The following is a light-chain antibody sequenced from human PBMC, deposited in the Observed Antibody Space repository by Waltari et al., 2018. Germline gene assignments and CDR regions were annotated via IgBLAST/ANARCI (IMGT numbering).Light chain of an antibody. Sequence: QSALTQPPAASGTPGQRLIIPCSGSGSNIGTNFVYWYQQFPGTAPKLLIYRSDQRASGVPDRFSGSKSGSSASLAISGLQSEDESLYYCAAWDDSLSAVVFGGGTQVTVL. CDR1: GSNIGTNF. CDR3: AAWDDSLSAVV. CDR2: RSD. V-gene: IGLV1-47*01. J-gene: IGLJ7*01.